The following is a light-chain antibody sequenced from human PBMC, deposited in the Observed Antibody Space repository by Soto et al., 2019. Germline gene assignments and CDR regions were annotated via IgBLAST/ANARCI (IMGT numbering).Light chain of an antibody. V-gene: IGKV3-15*01. Sequence: EIVMTQSPATLSESPGERATLSCRASQSVSSNLAWYQQKRGQAPRLLISGTSTRATGIPARFSGSGSGTEFTLTISSLQSEDFAVYYCQQYNKWPLTFGGGTKVEIK. CDR1: QSVSSN. CDR3: QQYNKWPLT. J-gene: IGKJ4*01. CDR2: GTS.